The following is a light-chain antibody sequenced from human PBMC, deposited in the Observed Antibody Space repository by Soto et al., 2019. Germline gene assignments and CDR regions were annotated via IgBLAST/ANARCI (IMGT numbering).Light chain of an antibody. V-gene: IGKV3-20*01. J-gene: IGKJ2*01. CDR3: QQYGDPPYA. CDR1: QTISHNY. Sequence: EIVWTQSPGILSLSPGERATLSCRASQTISHNYLAWYQHKPGQAPRLLIYDASTRATAIPDRFSGSGSGTDFSLTISSLEREDFAVYYCQQYGDPPYAFGQGTKLEVK. CDR2: DAS.